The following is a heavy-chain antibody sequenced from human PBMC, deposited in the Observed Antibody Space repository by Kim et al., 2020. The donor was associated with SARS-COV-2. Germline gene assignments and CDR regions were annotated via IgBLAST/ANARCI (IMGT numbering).Heavy chain of an antibody. D-gene: IGHD6-13*01. CDR1: GYTFTSYG. Sequence: ASVKVSCKASGYTFTSYGISWVRQAPGQGLEWMGWISAYNGNTNYAQKLQGRVTMTTDTSTSTAYMELRSLRSDDTAVYYCARERATLGLYSSSGIYWFDPWGQGTLVTVSS. J-gene: IGHJ5*02. CDR2: ISAYNGNT. V-gene: IGHV1-18*01. CDR3: ARERATLGLYSSSGIYWFDP.